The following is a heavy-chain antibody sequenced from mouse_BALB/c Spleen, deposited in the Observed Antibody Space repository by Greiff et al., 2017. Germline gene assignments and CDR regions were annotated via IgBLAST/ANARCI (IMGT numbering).Heavy chain of an antibody. CDR2: INPGSGGT. Sequence: VQLQQSGAELVRPGTSVKVSCKASGYAFTNYLIEWVKQRPGQGLEWIGVINPGSGGTNYNEKIKGKATLTADKSSSTAYMQLSSLTSDDSAVYFCASNYYGSSAWFAYWGQGTLVTVSA. J-gene: IGHJ3*01. CDR3: ASNYYGSSAWFAY. V-gene: IGHV1-54*01. D-gene: IGHD1-1*01. CDR1: GYAFTNYL.